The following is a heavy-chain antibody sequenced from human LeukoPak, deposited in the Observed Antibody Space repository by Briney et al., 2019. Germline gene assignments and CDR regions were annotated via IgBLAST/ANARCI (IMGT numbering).Heavy chain of an antibody. V-gene: IGHV3-30*03. D-gene: IGHD2-21*02. CDR2: ISYDGSNT. Sequence: PGRSLRLSCAASGFTFSTYGMNWVRQAPGKGLEWVAVISYDGSNTYFADSVKGRFTISRDNSKNTLYLQMNSLRAEDTAVYYCARELLAYCGGDCYSPFDYWGQGTLVTVSS. CDR1: GFTFSTYG. CDR3: ARELLAYCGGDCYSPFDY. J-gene: IGHJ4*02.